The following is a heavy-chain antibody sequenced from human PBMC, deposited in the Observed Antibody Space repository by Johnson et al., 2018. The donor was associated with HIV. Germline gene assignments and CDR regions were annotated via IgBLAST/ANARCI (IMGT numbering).Heavy chain of an antibody. J-gene: IGHJ3*02. CDR2: INWNGGST. CDR3: ARVQPVGGAYHDAFDI. V-gene: IGHV3-20*04. D-gene: IGHD1-1*01. Sequence: VQLVESGGGVVRPGGSLRLPCAASGFTFDDYGMSWVRQAPGKGLEWVSGINWNGGSTGYADSVKGRFTISRDNAKNSLYLQRNSLRGEETALYYCARVQPVGGAYHDAFDIWGQGTMVTVSS. CDR1: GFTFDDYG.